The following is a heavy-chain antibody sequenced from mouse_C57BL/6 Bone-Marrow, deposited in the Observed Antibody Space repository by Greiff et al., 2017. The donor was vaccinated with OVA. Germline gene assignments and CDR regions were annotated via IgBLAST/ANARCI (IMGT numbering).Heavy chain of an antibody. J-gene: IGHJ4*01. V-gene: IGHV2-3*01. CDR1: GFSLTSYG. CDR3: AGLRGYYYAMDD. D-gene: IGHD2-2*01. Sequence: VKLMESGPGLVAPSQSLSLSCTASGFSLTSYGVSWVRQPPGKGLEWLGEIWGDGSTNYHSAPISSLCIIKGNTKSQVFLQLNSMQTDDTATYYCAGLRGYYYAMDDWGKGTSVTVSA. CDR2: IWGDGST.